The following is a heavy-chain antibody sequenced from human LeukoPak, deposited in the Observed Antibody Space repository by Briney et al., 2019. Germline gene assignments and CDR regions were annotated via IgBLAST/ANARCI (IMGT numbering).Heavy chain of an antibody. J-gene: IGHJ4*02. CDR2: IKKDGSEK. Sequence: PGGSLRLSCAASGFTVSSNYMSWVRQAPGKGLEWVANIKKDGSEKNYMDSVKGRFTISRDNAKNSLYLQMNSLRAEDTAVYFCARDGAARGSGSFGDWGQGTLVTVSS. CDR1: GFTVSSNY. V-gene: IGHV3-7*01. D-gene: IGHD3-10*01. CDR3: ARDGAARGSGSFGD.